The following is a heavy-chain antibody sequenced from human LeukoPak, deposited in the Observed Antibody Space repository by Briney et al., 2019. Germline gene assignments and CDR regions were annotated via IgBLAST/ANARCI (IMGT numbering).Heavy chain of an antibody. Sequence: SETLSLTCAVYGGSFSGYYWSWIRQPPGKGLEWLGEINHSGNTNYNPSLKSRVTISVDTSKNQFSLQLSSVTAADTAVYYCARGLGYCSSTSCSFDYWGQGTLVTVSS. CDR3: ARGLGYCSSTSCSFDY. CDR2: INHSGNT. J-gene: IGHJ4*02. CDR1: GGSFSGYY. D-gene: IGHD2-2*01. V-gene: IGHV4-34*01.